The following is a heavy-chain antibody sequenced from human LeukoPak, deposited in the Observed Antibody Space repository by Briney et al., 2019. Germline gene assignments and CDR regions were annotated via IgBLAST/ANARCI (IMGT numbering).Heavy chain of an antibody. J-gene: IGHJ4*02. V-gene: IGHV3-21*01. CDR1: GFTFSSSA. Sequence: GGSLRLSCAASGFTFSSSAMNWVRQAPGQGLEWVSSISSSSSNTHYADSVKGRFTISRDNAKNSLYLQMNSLRDEDTAVYYCVYGDNRGYWGQGTLVTVSS. D-gene: IGHD4-17*01. CDR2: ISSSSSNT. CDR3: VYGDNRGY.